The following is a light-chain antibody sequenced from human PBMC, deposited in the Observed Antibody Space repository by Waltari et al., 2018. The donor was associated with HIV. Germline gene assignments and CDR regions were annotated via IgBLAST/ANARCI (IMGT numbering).Light chain of an antibody. CDR1: SLRSYY. Sequence: SSELTQDPAVSVALGQTVRITCQGDSLRSYYASWYQQKPGQAPVLVIYGKNNRPSGIPDRFSGSSSGNTASLTITGAQAEDEADYYCNSRDYSGNHLEVFGGGTKLTVL. CDR3: NSRDYSGNHLEV. J-gene: IGLJ2*01. CDR2: GKN. V-gene: IGLV3-19*01.